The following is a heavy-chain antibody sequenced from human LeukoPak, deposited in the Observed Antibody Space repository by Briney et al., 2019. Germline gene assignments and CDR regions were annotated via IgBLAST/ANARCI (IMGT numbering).Heavy chain of an antibody. Sequence: SQTLSLTCTVSGGSISSGDYYWSWIRQPPGKGLEWIGYIYYSGSTYYNPSLKSRVTISVDTSKNQFSLKLSSVTAADTAVYYCARERQRGVYYYYGMDVWGQGTTVTVSS. D-gene: IGHD3-10*01. CDR3: ARERQRGVYYYYGMDV. CDR2: IYYSGST. J-gene: IGHJ6*02. CDR1: GGSISSGDYY. V-gene: IGHV4-30-4*01.